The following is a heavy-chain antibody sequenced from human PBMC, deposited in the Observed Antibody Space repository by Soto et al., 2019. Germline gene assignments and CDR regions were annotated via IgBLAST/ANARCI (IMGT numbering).Heavy chain of an antibody. CDR2: ISWNSGYI. Sequence: GGSLRLSCIASGFTFDDHAMHWVRQAPGKGLEWVSGISWNSGYIGYADSVKGRFTISRDNAKNTLYLQMNSLRAEDTAVYYCAKGGDSGWYNKKMGFDYWGQGILVTVSS. V-gene: IGHV3-9*01. D-gene: IGHD6-19*01. CDR3: AKGGDSGWYNKKMGFDY. CDR1: GFTFDDHA. J-gene: IGHJ4*02.